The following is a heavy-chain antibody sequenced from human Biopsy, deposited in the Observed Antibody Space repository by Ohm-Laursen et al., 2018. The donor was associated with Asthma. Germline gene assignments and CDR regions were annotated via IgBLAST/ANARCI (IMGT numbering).Heavy chain of an antibody. V-gene: IGHV1-69*13. D-gene: IGHD4-17*01. J-gene: IGHJ4*02. CDR3: ARDYDGDYVQRHLPLAY. Sequence: SVKVSCKAPGGTFSNFAISWVRQAPGQGLEWMGRIIPFYGTATYAQNFQGRLTLTADESTSTAYMELSTLRSEDTAVYFCARDYDGDYVQRHLPLAYWGQGTLVTVSS. CDR2: IIPFYGTA. CDR1: GGTFSNFA.